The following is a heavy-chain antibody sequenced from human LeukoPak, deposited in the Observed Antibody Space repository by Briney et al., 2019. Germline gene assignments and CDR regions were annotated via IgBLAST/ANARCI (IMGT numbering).Heavy chain of an antibody. Sequence: GASVRVSCRASGYTFTGYYMHGVRQAPGQGLEWMGWINPNSGGTNYAQKFQGRVTMTRDTSISTAYMELSRLRSDDTAVYYCARSQYSRAPGADFDYWGQGTLVTVSS. V-gene: IGHV1-2*02. CDR2: INPNSGGT. D-gene: IGHD6-13*01. CDR1: GYTFTGYY. CDR3: ARSQYSRAPGADFDY. J-gene: IGHJ4*02.